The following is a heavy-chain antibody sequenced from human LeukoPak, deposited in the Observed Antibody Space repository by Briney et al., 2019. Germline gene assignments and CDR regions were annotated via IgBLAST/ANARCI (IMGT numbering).Heavy chain of an antibody. Sequence: PSETLSLTCAVSGDSVSSSSYFWGWIRQPPGKGLEWIGSLYSSGSTYSNPSLKSRFTISLDNFKNQFVLKLTSVTAADTAVYYCAGGSRGYQEAFDYWGQGTLVTVSS. D-gene: IGHD3-22*01. V-gene: IGHV4-39*06. CDR1: GDSVSSSSYF. J-gene: IGHJ4*02. CDR2: LYSSGST. CDR3: AGGSRGYQEAFDY.